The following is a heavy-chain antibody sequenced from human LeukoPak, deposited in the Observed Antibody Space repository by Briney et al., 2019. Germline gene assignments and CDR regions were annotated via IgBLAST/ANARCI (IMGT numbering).Heavy chain of an antibody. D-gene: IGHD4-17*01. CDR2: ISGSGGST. Sequence: ETLSLTCAVYGGSFSGYYWSWVRQAPGKGLEWVSAISGSGGSTYYADSVKGRFTISRDNSKNTLYLQMNSLRAEDTAVYYCAIVPYGDYVGYWGQGTLVTVSS. CDR3: AIVPYGDYVGY. V-gene: IGHV3-23*01. CDR1: GGSFSGYY. J-gene: IGHJ4*02.